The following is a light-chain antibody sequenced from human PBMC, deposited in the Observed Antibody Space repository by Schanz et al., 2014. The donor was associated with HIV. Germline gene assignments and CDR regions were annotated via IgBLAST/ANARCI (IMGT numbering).Light chain of an antibody. V-gene: IGKV1-5*03. J-gene: IGKJ2*01. CDR3: QQCVTYPYT. CDR1: QSIGDW. CDR2: QAS. Sequence: DIQMTQSPSTLSASVGDRIAITCRASQSIGDWLAWYQQKPGRAPKLLIYQASILETGVPSRFSGSGSGTSFTLTISSLQPDDFATYYCQQCVTYPYTFGQGTKLDIK.